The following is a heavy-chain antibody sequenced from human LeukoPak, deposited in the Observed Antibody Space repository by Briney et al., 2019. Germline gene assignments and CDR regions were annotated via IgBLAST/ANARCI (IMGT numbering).Heavy chain of an antibody. D-gene: IGHD3-10*01. CDR2: IYPGDSDT. CDR1: GYSFTSYW. V-gene: IGHV5-51*01. Sequence: GESLKISCKGSGYSFTSYWIGWVRQMPGKGLEWMGIIYPGDSDTRYSPSFQGQVTISADKSISAAYLQWSSLKASDTAMYYCARQGYGPFVPTKPFDYWGQGTLVTVSS. CDR3: ARQGYGPFVPTKPFDY. J-gene: IGHJ4*02.